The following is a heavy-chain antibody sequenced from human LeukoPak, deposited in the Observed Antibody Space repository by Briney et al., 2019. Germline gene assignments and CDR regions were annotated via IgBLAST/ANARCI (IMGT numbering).Heavy chain of an antibody. CDR3: ASGLYYISTGTLDY. CDR2: IQKDGSDA. J-gene: IGHJ4*02. V-gene: IGHV3-7*01. D-gene: IGHD3-9*01. Sequence: PGGSLRLSCITSGFTLSNYWMPWVRQAPGKGLEWVAKIQKDGSDAYYVDSMEGRFTISRDNAENSLYLQMNSLKVEDTAVYYCASGLYYISTGTLDYWGQGTLVTVSS. CDR1: GFTLSNYW.